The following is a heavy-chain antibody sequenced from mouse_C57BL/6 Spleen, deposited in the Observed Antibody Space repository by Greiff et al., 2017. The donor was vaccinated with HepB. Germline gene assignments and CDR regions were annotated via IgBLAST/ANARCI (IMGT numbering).Heavy chain of an antibody. CDR2: INPSNGGT. CDR1: GYTFTSYW. J-gene: IGHJ1*03. D-gene: IGHD2-4*01. CDR3: ARDDYDVDWYFDV. Sequence: VQLQQSGTELVKPGASVKLSCKASGYTFTSYWMHWVKQRPGQGLEWIGNINPSNGGTNYNEKFKSKATLTVDKSSSTAYMQLSSLTSEDSAVYYCARDDYDVDWYFDVWGTGTTVTVSS. V-gene: IGHV1-53*01.